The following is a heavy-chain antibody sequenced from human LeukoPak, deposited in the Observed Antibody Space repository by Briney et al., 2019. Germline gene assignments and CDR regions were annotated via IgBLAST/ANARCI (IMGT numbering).Heavy chain of an antibody. V-gene: IGHV3-30*18. J-gene: IGHJ4*02. CDR2: ISYDGSNK. CDR3: AKGDDSSGDFDY. D-gene: IGHD3-22*01. CDR1: GFTFSSYG. Sequence: GSLRLSCAASGFTFSSYGMHWVRQAPGKGLEWVAVISYDGSNKYYADSVKGRFTISRDNSKNTLYLQMNSLRAEDTAVYYCAKGDDSSGDFDYWGQGTLVTVSS.